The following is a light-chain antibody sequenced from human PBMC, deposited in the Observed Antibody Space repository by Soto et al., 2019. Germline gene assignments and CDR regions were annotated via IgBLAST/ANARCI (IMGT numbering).Light chain of an antibody. J-gene: IGKJ1*01. Sequence: ILMTQSPATVSVSPGESATLSCRASQNIYYNVAWYQQRHGQAPRLLIYRASTRATGVPDRFSGSGSGAELTLSSSSLQGEDFTVYSCRQDHNLWVFGQGTKVEI. CDR1: QNIYYN. CDR3: RQDHNLWV. CDR2: RAS. V-gene: IGKV3-15*01.